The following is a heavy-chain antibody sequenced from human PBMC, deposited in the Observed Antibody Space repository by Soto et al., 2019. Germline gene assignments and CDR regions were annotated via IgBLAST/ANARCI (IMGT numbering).Heavy chain of an antibody. D-gene: IGHD6-19*01. CDR2: ISGSGDST. CDR3: AKGVPGIAVAGTGYFQH. V-gene: IGHV3-23*01. J-gene: IGHJ1*01. CDR1: GFTFSSYA. Sequence: GGSLRLSCAASGFTFSSYAMSWVRQAPGKGLEWVSGISGSGDSTYYADSVKGRFTISRDNSKSTLYLQMSSLRAEDTAVYYCAKGVPGIAVAGTGYFQHWGQGT.